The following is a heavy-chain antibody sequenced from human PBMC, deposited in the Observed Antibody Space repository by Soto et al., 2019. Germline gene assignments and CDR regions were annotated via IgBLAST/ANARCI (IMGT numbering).Heavy chain of an antibody. CDR1: GYTFTGYY. D-gene: IGHD2-15*01. CDR2: INPNSGGT. V-gene: IGHV1-2*04. J-gene: IGHJ3*02. CDR3: ARGYCSGGSCRGLVRDAFDI. Sequence: ASVKVSCKASGYTFTGYYMHWVRQAPGQGLEWMGWINPNSGGTNYAQKFQGWVTMTRDTSISTAYMELSRLRSDDTAVYYCARGYCSGGSCRGLVRDAFDIWGQGTMVTVSS.